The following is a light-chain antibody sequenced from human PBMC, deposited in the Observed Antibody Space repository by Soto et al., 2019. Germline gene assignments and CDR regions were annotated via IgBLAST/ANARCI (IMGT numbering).Light chain of an antibody. V-gene: IGKV1-5*01. J-gene: IGKJ1*01. CDR1: KSISSW. Sequence: DIQMTQSPSTLSASVGDRIPITCRASKSISSWLAWYQQKPGKAPKLLIYDASSLESGVPSRFSGSGSGTEFTLTISSLQPDDFATYYCQQYNSYSTFGQGTKVDIK. CDR2: DAS. CDR3: QQYNSYST.